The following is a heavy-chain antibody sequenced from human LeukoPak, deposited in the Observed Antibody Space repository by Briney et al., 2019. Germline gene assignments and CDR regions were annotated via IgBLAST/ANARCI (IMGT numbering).Heavy chain of an antibody. V-gene: IGHV4-4*07. D-gene: IGHD6-19*01. CDR2: MSTTGST. CDR3: ARRAYSSGFDYIDY. CDR1: GGSISSHY. J-gene: IGHJ4*02. Sequence: SETLSLTCTVSGGSISSHYWSWIRQPAGKGLEWIGRMSTTGSTNYNPSLRSRVTMSVDTSKNQFYLKLSSVTAADTAVYYCARRAYSSGFDYIDYWGQGTLVTVSS.